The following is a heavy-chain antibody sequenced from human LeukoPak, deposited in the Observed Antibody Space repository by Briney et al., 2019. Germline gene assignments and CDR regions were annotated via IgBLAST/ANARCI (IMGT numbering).Heavy chain of an antibody. CDR1: GGSISSSIHY. Sequence: ASETLSLTCTVSGGSISSSIHYWAWIRQPPGKGLEWIGIMYSSGSTSYSPSLKSRVTIFADTSKNHFSLKLTSVSAADTAVYYCARRLLGSYYESGNYPIDHWGQGTLVIVSS. D-gene: IGHD3-10*01. J-gene: IGHJ4*02. V-gene: IGHV4-39*02. CDR2: MYSSGST. CDR3: ARRLLGSYYESGNYPIDH.